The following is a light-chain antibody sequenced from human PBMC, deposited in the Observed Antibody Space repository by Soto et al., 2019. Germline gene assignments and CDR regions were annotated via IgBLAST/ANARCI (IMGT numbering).Light chain of an antibody. CDR3: CSYAGSYTNYV. CDR2: DVS. CDR1: SSDVSGYNY. Sequence: QSVLTQPRSVSGSPGQSVTISCTGTSSDVSGYNYVSWYQQHPGKAPKLMIYDVSKRPSGVPDRFSGSKSGNTASLTISGLQAEDEADYYCCSYAGSYTNYVFGTGTKVTVL. J-gene: IGLJ1*01. V-gene: IGLV2-11*01.